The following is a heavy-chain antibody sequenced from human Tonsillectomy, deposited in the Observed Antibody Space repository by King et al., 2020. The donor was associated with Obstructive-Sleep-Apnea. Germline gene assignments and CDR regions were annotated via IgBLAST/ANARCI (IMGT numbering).Heavy chain of an antibody. CDR1: GFTFSSYA. CDR2: ISDNGGST. V-gene: IGHV3-23*04. J-gene: IGHJ5*02. D-gene: IGHD6-25*01. Sequence: VQLVESGGGLVQPGGSLRLSCAASGFTFSSYAMSWVRQAPGKGLEWFSAISDNGGSTYYADSWKGRFTISRDNSKNTLFLQMNSLRAEDTAVYFCAKGLSGPWGQGTLVTVSS. CDR3: AKGLSGP.